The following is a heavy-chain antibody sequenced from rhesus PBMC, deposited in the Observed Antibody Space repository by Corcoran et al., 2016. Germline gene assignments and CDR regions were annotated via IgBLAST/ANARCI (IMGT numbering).Heavy chain of an antibody. D-gene: IGHD3-9*01. Sequence: QLQLQESGPGLVKPSETLSLTCAVSGGSISSNYWRWSRQPPGKGREWIGRISGSGWSTDHNPAPKSRVTMPTDTSKTQRSLKLSAVITADTAVYYGARGGYEDDYWDDYTGFEYWGQGVLVTVSS. CDR3: ARGGYEDDYWDDYTGFEY. V-gene: IGHV4-173*01. J-gene: IGHJ4*01. CDR1: GGSISSNY. CDR2: ISGSGWST.